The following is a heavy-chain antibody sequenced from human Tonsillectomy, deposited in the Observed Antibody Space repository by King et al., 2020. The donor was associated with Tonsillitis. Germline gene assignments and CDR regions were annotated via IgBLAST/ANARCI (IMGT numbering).Heavy chain of an antibody. CDR3: ARDRPCSSASCYGGSWLDP. D-gene: IGHD2-2*01. CDR2: INPSGGTT. V-gene: IGHV1-46*01. CDR1: GYTFTSYY. J-gene: IGHJ5*02. Sequence: QLVQSGAEVKKPGASGKVSCKASGYTFTSYYMHWVRQAPGQGLEWMGMINPSGGTTSYAQKFQGRVTMTRDTSTNTADMELSSLRSEDTAVSYCARDRPCSSASCYGGSWLDPWGQGTLVTVCS.